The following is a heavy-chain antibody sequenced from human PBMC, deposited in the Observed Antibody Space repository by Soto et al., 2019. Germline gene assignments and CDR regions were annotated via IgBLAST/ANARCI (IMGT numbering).Heavy chain of an antibody. Sequence: ASVKVSCKASGYTFTSYYMHWVRQAPGQGLEWMGIINPSGGSTSYAQKFQGRVTMTRDTSTSTVYMELSSLRSEDTAVYYCARDRAGITGRNDAFDIWGQGTMVT. CDR2: INPSGGST. D-gene: IGHD1-20*01. J-gene: IGHJ3*02. V-gene: IGHV1-46*01. CDR1: GYTFTSYY. CDR3: ARDRAGITGRNDAFDI.